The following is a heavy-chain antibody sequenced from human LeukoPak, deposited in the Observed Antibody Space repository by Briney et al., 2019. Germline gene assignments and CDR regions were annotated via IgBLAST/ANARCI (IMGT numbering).Heavy chain of an antibody. CDR2: ISGSGGST. V-gene: IGHV3-23*01. CDR3: AKEYGSGSYYLTFDP. J-gene: IGHJ5*02. CDR1: GFTFSSYA. D-gene: IGHD3-10*01. Sequence: GGSLRLSCAASGFTFSSYAMSWVRQAPGKGLEWVSAISGSGGSTYYADSVKGRFTISRDNSKNTLYLQMNSLRAEDTALYYCAKEYGSGSYYLTFDPWGQGTLVTVSS.